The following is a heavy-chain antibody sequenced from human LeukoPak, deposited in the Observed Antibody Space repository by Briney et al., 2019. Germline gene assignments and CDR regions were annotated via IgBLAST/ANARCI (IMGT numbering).Heavy chain of an antibody. J-gene: IGHJ3*02. D-gene: IGHD3-16*01. CDR3: ARVTGGPSSDAFDI. V-gene: IGHV3-53*01. Sequence: GGSLRLSCAASGVTVSSNYMSWVRHAPGKGLGWVSVIYSGGSTYYADSVKDRFTISRDHSKNTLYLQMNSLRAEDTGVYYCARVTGGPSSDAFDIWRQGTMVSVSS. CDR2: IYSGGST. CDR1: GVTVSSNY.